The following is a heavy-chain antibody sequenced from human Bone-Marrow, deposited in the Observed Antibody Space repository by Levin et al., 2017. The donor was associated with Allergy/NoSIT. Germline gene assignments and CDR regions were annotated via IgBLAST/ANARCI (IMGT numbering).Heavy chain of an antibody. CDR2: ISGSGTTI. CDR3: ARMDTHVQLAIDS. J-gene: IGHJ4*02. Sequence: PGGSLRLSCTASGFIFINYEMIWVRQAPGKGLEWISYISGSGTTIYYAGSVKGRFTISRDNAKDSLYLQMNSLRAEDTAVYYCARMDTHVQLAIDSWGQGTLVTVSS. CDR1: GFIFINYE. V-gene: IGHV3-48*03. D-gene: IGHD1-1*01.